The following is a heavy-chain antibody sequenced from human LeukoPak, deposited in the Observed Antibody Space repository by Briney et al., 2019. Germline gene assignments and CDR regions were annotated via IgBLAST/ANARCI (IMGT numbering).Heavy chain of an antibody. J-gene: IGHJ4*02. Sequence: ASVTVSCKASGYTFTRYGISLVRQAPGQGLEWVGWISAYNGNTNYAQKLQGRVTMTTDTSTSTTYMELRSLRSDDTAVYYCARGGSSGWYPPVDYWGQGTLVTVSS. CDR2: ISAYNGNT. CDR3: ARGGSSGWYPPVDY. V-gene: IGHV1-18*01. CDR1: GYTFTRYG. D-gene: IGHD6-19*01.